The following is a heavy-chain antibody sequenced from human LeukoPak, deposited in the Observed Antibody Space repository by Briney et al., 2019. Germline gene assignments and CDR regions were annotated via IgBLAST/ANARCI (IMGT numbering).Heavy chain of an antibody. CDR1: GFTFSNYA. CDR3: AKGQSVTSPSY. V-gene: IGHV3-23*01. CDR2: ISGNGGGT. Sequence: GGSLRLSCAASGFTFSNYAMSWVRQAPGKGLEWVSAISGNGGGTYYTDSVKGRFTISRDNLKNTLYLQMNSLRAEDTAIYYCAKGQSVTSPSYWGQGTLVTVSS. D-gene: IGHD1-14*01. J-gene: IGHJ4*02.